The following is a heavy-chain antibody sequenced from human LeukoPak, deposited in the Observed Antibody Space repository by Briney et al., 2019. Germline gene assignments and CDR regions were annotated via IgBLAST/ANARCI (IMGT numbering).Heavy chain of an antibody. CDR2: IYTSGST. CDR1: GGSISSGSYY. J-gene: IGHJ6*03. V-gene: IGHV4-61*02. Sequence: PSQTLSLTCTVSGGSISSGSYYWSWIRQPAGKGLEWIGRIYTSGSTNYNPSLKSRVTISVDTSKNQFSLKLSSVTAADTAVYYCARAGVDTAMVTYYYYMDVWGKGTTVTISS. CDR3: ARAGVDTAMVTYYYYMDV. D-gene: IGHD5-18*01.